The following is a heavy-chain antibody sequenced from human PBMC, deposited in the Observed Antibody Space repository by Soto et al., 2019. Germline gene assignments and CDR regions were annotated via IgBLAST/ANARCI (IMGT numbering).Heavy chain of an antibody. CDR2: ISYDGSNK. CDR3: AKAPGRITMFSPNYGMDV. D-gene: IGHD3-9*01. V-gene: IGHV3-30*18. J-gene: IGHJ6*02. CDR1: GFTFGTYG. Sequence: QVQLVESGGGVVQPGRSLRLSCAASGFTFGTYGMHWVRQAPGKGLQWVALISYDGSNKYYADSVKGRFTISRDNSKNTLHLQMISLRAEDSAVYYCAKAPGRITMFSPNYGMDVWGQGATVTVSS.